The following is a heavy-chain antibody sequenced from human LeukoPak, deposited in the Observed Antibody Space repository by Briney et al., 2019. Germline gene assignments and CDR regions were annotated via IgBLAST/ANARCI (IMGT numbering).Heavy chain of an antibody. CDR2: ISAYNGNT. CDR3: ARARGDIVPDCFDY. D-gene: IGHD2-15*01. V-gene: IGHV1-18*01. J-gene: IGHJ4*02. CDR1: GYTFTSYG. Sequence: GASVKVSCKASGYTFTSYGISWVRQAPGQGLEWMGWISAYNGNTNYAQKLQGRVTMTTDTSTSTAYMELRSLRSDDTAVYYCARARGDIVPDCFDYWGQGTLVTVSS.